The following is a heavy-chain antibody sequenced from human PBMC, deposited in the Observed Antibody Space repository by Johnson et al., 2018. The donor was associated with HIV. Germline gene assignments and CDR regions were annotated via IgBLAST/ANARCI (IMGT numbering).Heavy chain of an antibody. D-gene: IGHD3-10*01. Sequence: EVQLVESGGGLVQPGGSLRLSCAASGFTVSSNYMSWVRQAPGKGLEWVSVIYSGGSTYYADSVKGRFTISRDNSKNTLYLQMNSLRAEDTAVYYCAGELGYSGRVFGVFIIWGKGQMVPVSS. J-gene: IGHJ3*02. V-gene: IGHV3-66*02. CDR1: GFTVSSNY. CDR2: IYSGGST. CDR3: AGELGYSGRVFGVFII.